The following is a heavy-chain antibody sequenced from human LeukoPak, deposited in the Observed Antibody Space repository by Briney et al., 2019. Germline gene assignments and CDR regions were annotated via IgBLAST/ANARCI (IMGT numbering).Heavy chain of an antibody. CDR3: ASGIAVAGT. Sequence: SETLSLTCTVSGGSISSGDYYWSWIRQPPGKGLEWIGYIYYSGSTYYNPSLKSRVTISVNTPKNQFSLKLSSVTAADTAVYYCASGIAVAGTWGQGTLVTVSS. V-gene: IGHV4-30-4*08. CDR1: GGSISSGDYY. D-gene: IGHD6-19*01. CDR2: IYYSGST. J-gene: IGHJ4*02.